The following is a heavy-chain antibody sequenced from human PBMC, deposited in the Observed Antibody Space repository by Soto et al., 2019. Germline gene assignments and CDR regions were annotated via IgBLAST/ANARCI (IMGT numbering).Heavy chain of an antibody. V-gene: IGHV3-21*01. J-gene: IGHJ6*02. CDR1: GFTFSSYS. Sequence: GGSLRLSCAASGFTFSSYSMNWVRQAPGKGLEWVSSISSSSSYIYYADSVKGRFTISRDNAKNSLYLQMNSLRAEDTAVYYCARVRANNWNYGGFTLDYYGMDVWGQGTTVTVSS. D-gene: IGHD1-7*01. CDR2: ISSSSSYI. CDR3: ARVRANNWNYGGFTLDYYGMDV.